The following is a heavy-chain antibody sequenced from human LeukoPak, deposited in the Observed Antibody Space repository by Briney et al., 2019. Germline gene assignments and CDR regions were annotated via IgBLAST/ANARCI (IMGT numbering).Heavy chain of an antibody. D-gene: IGHD3-10*01. Sequence: GGSLRLSCAASGFTFSSYAMSWVRQAPGKGLEWVSAISGSGGSTYYADSVKGRFTISRDNSKNTLYLEMNSLRAEDTAVYYCAVMVRGGMDWFDPWGQGTLVTVSS. CDR3: AVMVRGGMDWFDP. CDR1: GFTFSSYA. V-gene: IGHV3-23*01. J-gene: IGHJ5*02. CDR2: ISGSGGST.